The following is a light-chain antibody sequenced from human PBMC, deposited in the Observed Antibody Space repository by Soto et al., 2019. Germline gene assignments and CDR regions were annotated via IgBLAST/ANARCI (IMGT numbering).Light chain of an antibody. CDR1: ALPKQY. V-gene: IGLV3-25*02. CDR2: KDS. J-gene: IGLJ1*01. CDR3: QSADSSGTYV. Sequence: SYELTQPPSVSVSPGQTARITCSGDALPKQYAYWYQQKPGQAPVLVIYKDSERPSGIPERFSGSSSGTTVTLTISGVQAEDEADYYCQSADSSGTYVLGTGTKVTV.